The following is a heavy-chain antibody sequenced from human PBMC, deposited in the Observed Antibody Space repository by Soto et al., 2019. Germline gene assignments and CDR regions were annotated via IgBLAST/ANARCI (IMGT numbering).Heavy chain of an antibody. CDR3: VRGGGYSYGPNWFDP. CDR2: IWYDGSNK. D-gene: IGHD5-18*01. CDR1: GFTFSSYG. Sequence: GGSLRLSCAASGFTFSSYGMHWVRQAPGKGLEWVAVIWYDGSNKYYADSVKGRFTISRDNSKNTLYLQMNSLRAEDTAVYYCVRGGGYSYGPNWFDPWGQGTLVTVSS. J-gene: IGHJ5*02. V-gene: IGHV3-33*01.